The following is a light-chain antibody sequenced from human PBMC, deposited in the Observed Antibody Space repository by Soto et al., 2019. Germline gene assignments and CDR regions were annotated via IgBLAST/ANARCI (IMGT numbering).Light chain of an antibody. CDR2: EGF. J-gene: IGLJ2*01. CDR1: SSDVGGSGL. Sequence: QSALTQPASVSGSPGQSITISCTGTSSDVGGSGLVSWYQFHPGKAPKLLIFEGFKRPSGVSNRFSGSKSGSTASLTISGLQAEDEVDYYCCSYAGRSTWDVVFGGGTKLTVL. V-gene: IGLV2-23*01. CDR3: CSYAGRSTWDVV.